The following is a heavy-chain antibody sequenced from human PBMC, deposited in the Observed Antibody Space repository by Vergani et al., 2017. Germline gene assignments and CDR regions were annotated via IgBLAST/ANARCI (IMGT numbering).Heavy chain of an antibody. J-gene: IGHJ2*01. V-gene: IGHV4-34*01. CDR3: ARGLSAAAGRGYFDL. CDR2: INHSGST. CDR1: GGSFSGYY. Sequence: QVQLQQWGAGLLKPSETLSLTCAVYGGSFSGYYWSWIRQPPGKGLEWMGEINHSGSTNYNPSLKSRVTIAVDASKNQFSLKLSSVTAADTAVYYCARGLSAAAGRGYFDLWGRGTLVTVSS. D-gene: IGHD6-13*01.